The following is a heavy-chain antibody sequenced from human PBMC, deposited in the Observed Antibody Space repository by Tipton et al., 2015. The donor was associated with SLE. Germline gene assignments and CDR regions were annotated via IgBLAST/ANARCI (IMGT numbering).Heavy chain of an antibody. V-gene: IGHV1-69*01. Sequence: QLVQSGAEVKKPGSSVKVSCKASGGTFSSYAISWVRQAPGQGLEWMGGIIPIFGTANYAQKFQGRVTITADESTSTAYMELSSRRAGVTAVYCWARRGGDYGGYYDGMDVWGQGTTVTVSS. J-gene: IGHJ6*02. CDR1: GGTFSSYA. CDR2: IIPIFGTA. D-gene: IGHD4-17*01. CDR3: ARRGGDYGGYYDGMDV.